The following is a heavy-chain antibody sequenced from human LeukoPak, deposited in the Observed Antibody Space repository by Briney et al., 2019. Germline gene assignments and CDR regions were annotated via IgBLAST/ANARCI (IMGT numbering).Heavy chain of an antibody. CDR3: ASSSWKASWFDP. J-gene: IGHJ5*02. Sequence: ASVKVSCKASGYTFTSYGISWVRQAPGQGLEWMGWISAYNGNTNYAQKLQGRVTMTTDTSTSTAYMELRSLRSDDTAVYYCASSSWKASWFDPWGQGTLVTVSS. CDR2: ISAYNGNT. D-gene: IGHD6-13*01. V-gene: IGHV1-18*01. CDR1: GYTFTSYG.